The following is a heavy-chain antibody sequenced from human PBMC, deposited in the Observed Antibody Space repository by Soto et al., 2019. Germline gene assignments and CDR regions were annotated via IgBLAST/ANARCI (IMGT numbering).Heavy chain of an antibody. Sequence: QAHLVESGGGVVQPGRSLRLSCAASGFTFTSYGMHWVRQAPGTRLEWVAVISYDGGLQHYADSVKGRFTISRDNSEDMVVLQMNSLRAEDTAVYYCVSDRGYGHASVPYSWGQGTLVSVSS. CDR1: GFTFTSYG. V-gene: IGHV3-30*03. CDR2: ISYDGGLQ. D-gene: IGHD5-18*01. CDR3: VSDRGYGHASVPYS. J-gene: IGHJ4*02.